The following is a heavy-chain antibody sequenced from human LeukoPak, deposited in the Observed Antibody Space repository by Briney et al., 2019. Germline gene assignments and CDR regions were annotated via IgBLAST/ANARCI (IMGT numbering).Heavy chain of an antibody. CDR3: ARDLRGRSSY. V-gene: IGHV3-7*01. Sequence: GGSLRLSCAASGFTFSRYAMTWVRQAPGKGLEWVANIKQDGSEKYYVDSVKGRFTISRDNAKNSLYLRMNSLRAEDTAVYYCARDLRGRSSYWGQGTLVTVSS. CDR2: IKQDGSEK. J-gene: IGHJ4*02. D-gene: IGHD1-26*01. CDR1: GFTFSRYA.